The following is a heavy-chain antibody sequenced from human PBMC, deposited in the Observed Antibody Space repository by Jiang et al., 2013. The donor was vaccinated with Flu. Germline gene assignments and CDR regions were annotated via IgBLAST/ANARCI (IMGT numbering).Heavy chain of an antibody. CDR1: GGTFSSYA. V-gene: IGHV1-69*01. D-gene: IGHD5-24*01. CDR3: ASNTVEMATITGYYYYGMDV. Sequence: SGAEVKKPGSSVKVSCKASGGTFSSYAISWVRQAPGQGLEWMGGIIPIFGTANYAQKFQGRVTITADESTSTAYMELSSLRSEDTAVYYCASNTVEMATITGYYYYGMDVWGKGPRSPSP. CDR2: IIPIFGTA. J-gene: IGHJ6*01.